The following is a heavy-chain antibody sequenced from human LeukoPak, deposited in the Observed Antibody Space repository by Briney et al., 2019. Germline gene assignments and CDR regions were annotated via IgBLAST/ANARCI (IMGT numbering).Heavy chain of an antibody. D-gene: IGHD6-13*01. CDR3: ARGYSSSRYWGGGDY. CDR2: INPSGGTT. V-gene: IGHV1-46*01. Sequence: ASVTVSFTSSGSTLTSYHMHWVRQAPGQGLEWMGIINPSGGTTSYAQKFQGRVTMTRDTSTSTVYMELNSLTSEDTAVYYCARGYSSSRYWGGGDYWGQGTLVTVSS. CDR1: GSTLTSYH. J-gene: IGHJ4*02.